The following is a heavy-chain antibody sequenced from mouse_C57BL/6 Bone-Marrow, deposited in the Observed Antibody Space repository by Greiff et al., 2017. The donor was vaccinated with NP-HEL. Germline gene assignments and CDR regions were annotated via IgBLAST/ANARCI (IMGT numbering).Heavy chain of an antibody. D-gene: IGHD1-1*02. J-gene: IGHJ1*03. CDR1: GYAFTNYL. CDR3: ARSCGKRNFDV. CDR2: INPGSGGT. Sequence: QVQLQQSGAELVRPGTSVKVSCKASGYAFTNYLIEWVKQRPGQGLEWIGVINPGSGGTNYNEKFKGKATLTADKSSSTAYMQLSSLTSEDSAVYFCARSCGKRNFDVWGTGTTVTVSS. V-gene: IGHV1-54*01.